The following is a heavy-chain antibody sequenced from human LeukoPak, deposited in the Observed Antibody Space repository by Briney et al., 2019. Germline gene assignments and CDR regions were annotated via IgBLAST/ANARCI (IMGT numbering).Heavy chain of an antibody. Sequence: PGGSLRLSCAASGFTFSSYEMNWVRQAPGKGLEWVSYISSSGSTIYYADSVKGRFTISRDSAKNSLYLQMNSLRAEDTAVYYCAREVVGATRAYYYGMDVWGQGTTVTVSS. CDR3: AREVVGATRAYYYGMDV. D-gene: IGHD1-26*01. CDR2: ISSSGSTI. J-gene: IGHJ6*02. CDR1: GFTFSSYE. V-gene: IGHV3-48*03.